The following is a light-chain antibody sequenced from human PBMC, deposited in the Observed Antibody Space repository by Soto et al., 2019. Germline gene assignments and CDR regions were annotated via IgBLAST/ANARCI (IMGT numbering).Light chain of an antibody. CDR3: QQYRSWPRT. CDR1: QSVNSN. J-gene: IGKJ1*01. Sequence: EIGMTQSPATLSVSPGERATLSCRASQSVNSNLAWYQQKPGQAPRLLIYGASNMATGIPARFSGSGSGTAFTLTISSLQSADFAVYYCQQYRSWPRTFGQGTKVDI. V-gene: IGKV3-15*01. CDR2: GAS.